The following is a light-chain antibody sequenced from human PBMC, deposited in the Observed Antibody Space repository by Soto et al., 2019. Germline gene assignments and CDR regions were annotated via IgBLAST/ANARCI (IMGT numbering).Light chain of an antibody. V-gene: IGLV2-23*02. CDR1: SNDVGSYNL. Sequence: QSALTQPASVSGSPGQSITISCTGTSNDVGSYNLVSWYQHHPGKAPKLIIYEVTKRPSGVSNRFSASKSGNTASLTISGLQPEDEADYYCCSYAGFTTYVFGTGTKLTV. J-gene: IGLJ1*01. CDR2: EVT. CDR3: CSYAGFTTYV.